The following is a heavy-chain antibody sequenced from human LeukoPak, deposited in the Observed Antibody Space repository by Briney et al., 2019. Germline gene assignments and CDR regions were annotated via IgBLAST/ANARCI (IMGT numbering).Heavy chain of an antibody. CDR2: IYHSGST. D-gene: IGHD1-14*01. Sequence: PSQTLSLTCAVSGGSISSGGYAWRWIRQPPGKGLEWIGYIYHSGSTYYNPSLKSRVTISVDRSKNQFSLKLSSVTAADTAVYYCARDGNLDYTGMDVWGQGTTVTVSS. J-gene: IGHJ6*02. V-gene: IGHV4-30-2*01. CDR3: ARDGNLDYTGMDV. CDR1: GGSISSGGYA.